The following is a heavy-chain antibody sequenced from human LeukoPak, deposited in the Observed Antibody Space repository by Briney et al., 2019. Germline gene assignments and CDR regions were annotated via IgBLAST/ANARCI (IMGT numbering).Heavy chain of an antibody. CDR2: IYYSGST. V-gene: IGHV4-4*02. Sequence: SGTLSLTCAVSSGSISSSNWWSWVRQPPGKGLEWIGYIYYSGSTNYNPSLKSRVTISVDTSKNQFSLKLSSVTAADTAVYYCARGIAVAGRNFDYWGQGTLVTVSS. D-gene: IGHD6-19*01. J-gene: IGHJ4*02. CDR1: SGSISSSNW. CDR3: ARGIAVAGRNFDY.